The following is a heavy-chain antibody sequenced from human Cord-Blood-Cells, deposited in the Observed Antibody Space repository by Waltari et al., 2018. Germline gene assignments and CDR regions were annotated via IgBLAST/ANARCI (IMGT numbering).Heavy chain of an antibody. V-gene: IGHV3-33*01. CDR2: IWYDGSNK. J-gene: IGHJ4*02. CDR3: AREYQLLLDY. Sequence: QVQLVESGGGVVQPGRSLRLSCAASGFTFSSYGMHWVRQAPVKGLEWVAVIWYDGSNKYYADSVKGRFTISRDNSKNTLYLQMNSLRAEDTAVYYCAREYQLLLDYWGQGTLVTVSS. CDR1: GFTFSSYG. D-gene: IGHD2-2*01.